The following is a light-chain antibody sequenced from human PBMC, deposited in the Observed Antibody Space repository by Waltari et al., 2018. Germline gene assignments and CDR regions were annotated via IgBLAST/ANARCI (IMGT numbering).Light chain of an antibody. Sequence: ETVLTPSPVTLSLSPGERATLSCRPSQRVNYNYLAWYQQQPGQAPTLLIYGSSSRATGIPDRFRGSGCGTDFTLTINRREQEDFAVYYCQQYATSPGAVGGGTKVEIK. J-gene: IGKJ4*01. CDR1: QRVNYNY. CDR2: GSS. V-gene: IGKV3-20*01. CDR3: QQYATSPGA.